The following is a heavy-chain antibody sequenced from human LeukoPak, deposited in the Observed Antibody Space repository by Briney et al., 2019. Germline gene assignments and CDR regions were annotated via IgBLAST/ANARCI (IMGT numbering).Heavy chain of an antibody. V-gene: IGHV3-30*02. CDR3: AKDPPHLYDYVWGSFDY. J-gene: IGHJ4*02. Sequence: GGSLRLSCATSGFTFSTSDMHWVRQAPGKGLEWVSFIQYDGSRKNYVDSVKGRFTISRDNSKNTLYLQMNSLRAEDTAVYYCAKDPPHLYDYVWGSFDYWGQGTLVTVSS. CDR2: IQYDGSRK. CDR1: GFTFSTSD. D-gene: IGHD3-16*01.